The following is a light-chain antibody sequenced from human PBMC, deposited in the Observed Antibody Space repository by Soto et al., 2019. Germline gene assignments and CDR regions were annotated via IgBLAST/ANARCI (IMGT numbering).Light chain of an antibody. CDR1: QSISNW. CDR2: KAS. J-gene: IGKJ1*01. V-gene: IGKV1-5*03. Sequence: DIQTTQSPSTLFASLGDRVIINCRASQSISNWLAWYQQKPGKAPNLLIYKASSLKSGVPSRFSGSGSGTEFTLTISSLQPDDFATYYCQQYDTYWTFGQGTKVDNK. CDR3: QQYDTYWT.